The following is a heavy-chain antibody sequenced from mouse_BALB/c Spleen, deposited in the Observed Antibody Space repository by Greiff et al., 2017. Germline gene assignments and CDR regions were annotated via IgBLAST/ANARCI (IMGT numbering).Heavy chain of an antibody. J-gene: IGHJ2*01. Sequence: EVQLVESGGGLVQPGGSLRLSCATSGFTFTDYYMSWVRQPPGKALEWLGFIRNKANGYTTEYSASVKGRFTISRDNSQSILYLQMNTLRAEDSATYYCARDLLRLSFDYWGQGTTLTVS. CDR2: IRNKANGYTT. D-gene: IGHD1-2*01. CDR3: ARDLLRLSFDY. V-gene: IGHV7-3*02. CDR1: GFTFTDYY.